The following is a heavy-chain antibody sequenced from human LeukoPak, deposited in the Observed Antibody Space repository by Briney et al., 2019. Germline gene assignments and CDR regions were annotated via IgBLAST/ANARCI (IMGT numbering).Heavy chain of an antibody. CDR2: VSYDGSNK. Sequence: PGRSLRLSCAASGFTFSSYGMHWVRQAPGKGLEWVAVVSYDGSNKYYADSVKGRFTISRDNSKNTLYLQMNSLRAEDTAVYYCAKTPGSGSYSTSIEIFDYWGQGTLVTVSS. CDR3: AKTPGSGSYSTSIEIFDY. CDR1: GFTFSSYG. V-gene: IGHV3-30*18. D-gene: IGHD3-10*01. J-gene: IGHJ4*02.